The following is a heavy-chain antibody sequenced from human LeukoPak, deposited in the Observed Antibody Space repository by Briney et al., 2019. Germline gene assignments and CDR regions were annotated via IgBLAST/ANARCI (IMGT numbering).Heavy chain of an antibody. Sequence: GGSLSLSCAASGFTFSSYGMNWVRQPPGKGLEWVSGIGVGGTTYYADSVKGRFTISRDTSKNTLYLQMNSLRAEDTAVYYCAKGYYYDSSGYRAYYFDYWGQGTLVTVSS. CDR2: IGVGGTT. CDR1: GFTFSSYG. J-gene: IGHJ4*02. V-gene: IGHV3-23*01. CDR3: AKGYYYDSSGYRAYYFDY. D-gene: IGHD3-22*01.